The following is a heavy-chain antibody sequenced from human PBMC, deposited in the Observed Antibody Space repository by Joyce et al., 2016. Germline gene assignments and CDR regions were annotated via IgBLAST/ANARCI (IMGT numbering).Heavy chain of an antibody. J-gene: IGHJ4*02. CDR1: GFTFFNYW. CDR3: ASSTVAAGGTRSFDY. CDR2: INKDGTEK. V-gene: IGHV3-7*03. Sequence: EVELVESGGGLVQPGGSLRLSCTASGFTFFNYWMNWVRQAPGKGLEWVANINKDGTEKYSVDSGQGRFTISRDNARNSLFLQMSSLRGEDTAIYYCASSTVAAGGTRSFDYWGQGILVTVSS. D-gene: IGHD6-13*01.